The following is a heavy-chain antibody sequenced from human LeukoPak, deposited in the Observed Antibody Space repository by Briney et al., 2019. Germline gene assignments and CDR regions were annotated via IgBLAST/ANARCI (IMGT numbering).Heavy chain of an antibody. D-gene: IGHD3-10*01. V-gene: IGHV3-30*02. CDR3: AKAASYGPAPFDF. CDR1: GFTFSSYG. Sequence: GGSLRPSCAASGFTFSSYGMHWVRQAPGKGLEWVAFIRYDGSNQYYGDSVKGRFTISRDNSDNTLYLQMNSLTAEDTAVYYCAKAASYGPAPFDFWGQGTLVTVSS. CDR2: IRYDGSNQ. J-gene: IGHJ4*02.